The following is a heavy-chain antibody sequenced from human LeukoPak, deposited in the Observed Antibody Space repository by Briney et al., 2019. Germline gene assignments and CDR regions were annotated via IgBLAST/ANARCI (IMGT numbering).Heavy chain of an antibody. CDR2: ISTYNNYT. V-gene: IGHV1-18*01. Sequence: ASVKVSCKASGGTFSSYAISWVRQTPGQGLEWMGKISTYNNYTTYAQKFQGRIAMTTDTSTNTAYMDLRSLRSDDTAFYYCAREGADDHGRLLWFDPWGQGTLVTVSS. CDR3: AREGADDHGRLLWFDP. D-gene: IGHD4-17*01. CDR1: GGTFSSYA. J-gene: IGHJ5*02.